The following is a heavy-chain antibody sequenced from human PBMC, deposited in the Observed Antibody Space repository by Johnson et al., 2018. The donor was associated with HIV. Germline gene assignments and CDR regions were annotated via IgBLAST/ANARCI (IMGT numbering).Heavy chain of an antibody. Sequence: QVQLLESGGGVVQPGGSLRLSCATSGFTFSSYGMHWVRQAPGKGLEWVAFIRYDGSNKYYADSVKGRFTISRDNSKNTLYLQMNSLRAEDTAVYYCAKDPYSGSPIDIWGQGTMVTVSS. D-gene: IGHD1-26*01. V-gene: IGHV3-30*02. CDR2: IRYDGSNK. CDR3: AKDPYSGSPIDI. CDR1: GFTFSSYG. J-gene: IGHJ3*02.